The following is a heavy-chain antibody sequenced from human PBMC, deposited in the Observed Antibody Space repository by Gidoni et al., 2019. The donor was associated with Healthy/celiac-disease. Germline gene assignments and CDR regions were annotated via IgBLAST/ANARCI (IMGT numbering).Heavy chain of an antibody. J-gene: IGHJ4*02. CDR2: MNTNSGNT. Sequence: QAQPVQSGAAVKKPGASVKVSCNASGYTFPRYDLNWVRQATGQGLEWMGWMNTNSGNTGYAQKFQGRVTMTRNTSISTAYMELSSLRSEDTAVYYCARGRSLVTTFDYWGQGTLVTVSS. CDR3: ARGRSLVTTFDY. CDR1: GYTFPRYD. D-gene: IGHD4-17*01. V-gene: IGHV1-8*01.